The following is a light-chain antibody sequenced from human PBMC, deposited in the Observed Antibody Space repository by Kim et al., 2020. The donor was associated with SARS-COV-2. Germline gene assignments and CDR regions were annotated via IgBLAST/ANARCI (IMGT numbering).Light chain of an antibody. CDR1: QSISSY. CDR2: AAS. CDR3: QQSYSTPPWT. V-gene: IGKV1-39*01. Sequence: SVGDRVTITCRASQSISSYLNWYQQKPGKAPKLLIYAASSLQSGVPSRFSGSGSGTDFTLTISSLQPEDFATYYCQQSYSTPPWTFGQGTKVDSK. J-gene: IGKJ1*01.